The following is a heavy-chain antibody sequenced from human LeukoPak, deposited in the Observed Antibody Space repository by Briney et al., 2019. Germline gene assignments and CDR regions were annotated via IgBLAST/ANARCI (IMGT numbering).Heavy chain of an antibody. CDR2: INHSGST. CDR1: GGSFSGYY. Sequence: SETLSLTCAVYGGSFSGYYWSWIRQPPGKGLEWIGEINHSGSTNHNPSLKSRVTISVDTSKSQFSLKLSSVTAADTAVYYCARGVLVGATRKFDYWGQGTLVTVSS. J-gene: IGHJ4*02. D-gene: IGHD1-26*01. V-gene: IGHV4-34*01. CDR3: ARGVLVGATRKFDY.